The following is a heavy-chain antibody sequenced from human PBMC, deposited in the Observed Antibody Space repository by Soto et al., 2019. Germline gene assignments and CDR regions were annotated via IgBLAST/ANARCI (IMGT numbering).Heavy chain of an antibody. V-gene: IGHV1-3*01. CDR3: ARRLRFLEWLLLGGY. Sequence: QVQLVQSGAEVKKPGASVKVSCKASGYTFTSYAMHWVRQAPGQRLEWMGWINAGNGNTKYSQKFQGRVTITRDTSASTAYMALSSLRSEDTAVYYCARRLRFLEWLLLGGYWGQGPLVTVSS. J-gene: IGHJ4*02. D-gene: IGHD3-3*01. CDR1: GYTFTSYA. CDR2: INAGNGNT.